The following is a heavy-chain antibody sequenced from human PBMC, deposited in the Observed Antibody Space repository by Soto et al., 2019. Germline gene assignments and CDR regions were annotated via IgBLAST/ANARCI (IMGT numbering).Heavy chain of an antibody. Sequence: EVHLVESGGGLVQPGGSLTLSCAASGFSFSEYTMNWVRQAPGKGLEWISNIRPESTPKTYADSVEGRFTISRDNAKNSLYLHMNSLRAEDTAVYYCARDDAYAFDYWGQGTLVTVSS. V-gene: IGHV3-48*01. CDR3: ARDDAYAFDY. CDR2: IRPESTPK. D-gene: IGHD2-2*01. CDR1: GFSFSEYT. J-gene: IGHJ4*02.